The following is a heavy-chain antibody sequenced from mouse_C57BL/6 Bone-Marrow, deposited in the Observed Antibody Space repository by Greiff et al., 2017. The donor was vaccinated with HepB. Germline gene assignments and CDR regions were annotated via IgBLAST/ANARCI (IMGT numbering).Heavy chain of an antibody. D-gene: IGHD1-1*01. CDR2: ISDGGSYT. CDR3: ASTVVGYFDV. J-gene: IGHJ1*03. V-gene: IGHV5-4*03. Sequence: EVMLVESGGGLVKPGGSLKLSCAASGFTFSSYAMSWVRQTPEKRLEWVATISDGGSYTYYPDNVKGRFTISRDNAKNNLYLQMSHLKSEDTAMYYCASTVVGYFDVWGTGTTVTVSS. CDR1: GFTFSSYA.